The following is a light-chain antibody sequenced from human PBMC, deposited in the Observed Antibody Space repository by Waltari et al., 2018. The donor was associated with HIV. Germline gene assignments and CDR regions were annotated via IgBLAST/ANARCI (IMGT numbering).Light chain of an antibody. CDR1: SSDVGAYHL. J-gene: IGLJ2*01. Sequence: QSALTQPASVSGSPGQSITISCTGTSSDVGAYHLVSWYQQNPGTAPKLMIIVVTKRPSGVSDRFSGSRSGNTASLTISGLQAEDEGDYHCCSYTGTGVVFGGGTKLTVL. CDR2: VVT. CDR3: CSYTGTGVV. V-gene: IGLV2-23*02.